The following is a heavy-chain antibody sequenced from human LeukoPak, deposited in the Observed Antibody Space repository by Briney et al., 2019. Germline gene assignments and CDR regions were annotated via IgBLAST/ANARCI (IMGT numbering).Heavy chain of an antibody. D-gene: IGHD2-2*01. J-gene: IGHJ4*01. CDR3: ASSLGYCSSTSCPLHY. CDR2: ISAYNGNT. V-gene: IGHV1-18*01. Sequence: ASVKVSCKASGYTFTSYGISWVRQAPGQGLEWMGWISAYNGNTNYAQKLQGRVTMTTDTSTSTAYMELRSLRSDDTAVYYCASSLGYCSSTSCPLHYWGHRTLVTVSS. CDR1: GYTFTSYG.